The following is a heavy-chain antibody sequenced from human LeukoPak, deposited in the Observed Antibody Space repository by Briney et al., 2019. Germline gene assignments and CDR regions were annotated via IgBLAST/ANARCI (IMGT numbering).Heavy chain of an antibody. CDR3: ARANGYCSAGSCAMFGY. J-gene: IGHJ4*02. D-gene: IGHD2-15*01. CDR1: GFTFTNYA. V-gene: IGHV3-30-3*01. CDR2: ISDDGSNK. Sequence: GGSLRLSCTVSGFTFTNYAIHWVRQAPGKGLEWVAVISDDGSNKNYADSVTGRFTISRDSSKNTLYLQMSSLRPEDTAVYYCARANGYCSAGSCAMFGYWGQGTLVTVSS.